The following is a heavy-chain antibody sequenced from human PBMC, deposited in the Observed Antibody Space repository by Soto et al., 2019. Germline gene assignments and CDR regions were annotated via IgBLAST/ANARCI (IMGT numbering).Heavy chain of an antibody. V-gene: IGHV3-7*01. CDR1: GFSFSRYW. CDR2: IKQDGSEK. J-gene: IGHJ6*02. CDR3: AREMPSSYGMDV. D-gene: IGHD2-2*01. Sequence: EGRLVESGGGLVQPGGSLRLSCAASGFSFSRYWLGWVRQAPGKGLEWVANIKQDGSEKEYVDSVKGRFTISRDNAKNSLYLQMNSLRVEDTAVYYCAREMPSSYGMDVWGQGATVTVSS.